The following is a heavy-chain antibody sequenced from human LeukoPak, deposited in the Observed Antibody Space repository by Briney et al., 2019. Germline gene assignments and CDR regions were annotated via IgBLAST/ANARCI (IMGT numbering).Heavy chain of an antibody. J-gene: IGHJ5*02. V-gene: IGHV4-31*03. CDR1: GVSINTGGYY. CDR2: IYYTGST. CDR3: ARFVSRRIAEAGVWFDP. D-gene: IGHD6-13*01. Sequence: SQTLSLTCTVSGVSINTGGYYWSWIRQHPGKGLECIGSIYYTGSTYYNPSLKSRVTISMDASQNQFSLNLNSVTAADTAVYYCARFVSRRIAEAGVWFDPWGQGTLVTVSS.